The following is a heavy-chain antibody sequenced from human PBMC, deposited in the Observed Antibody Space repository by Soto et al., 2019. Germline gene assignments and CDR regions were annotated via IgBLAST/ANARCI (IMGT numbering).Heavy chain of an antibody. J-gene: IGHJ6*02. CDR2: INSDGSST. V-gene: IGHV3-74*01. D-gene: IGHD4-17*01. Sequence: PGGSLRLSCAASGFTFSSYWMHWVRQAPGKGLVWVSRINSDGSSTSYADSVKGRFTISRDNAKNTLYLQMNSLRAEDTAVYYCAKHHWDYDLYGMDVWGQGTTVTVSS. CDR1: GFTFSSYW. CDR3: AKHHWDYDLYGMDV.